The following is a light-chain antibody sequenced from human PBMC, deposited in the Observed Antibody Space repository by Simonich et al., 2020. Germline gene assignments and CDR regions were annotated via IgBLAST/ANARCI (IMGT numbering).Light chain of an antibody. CDR3: QQYYSTPWT. V-gene: IGKV4-1*01. J-gene: IGKJ1*01. CDR1: QSVLYSSNNKNY. CDR2: WES. Sequence: DIVMTQSPDSLAVSLGERATINCKSSQSVLYSSNNKNYLAWYQQKPGQPPKLLIYWESTRESGFPDLFSGSGSGTDFTLTISSLQAEDVAVYYCQQYYSTPWTFGQGTKVEIK.